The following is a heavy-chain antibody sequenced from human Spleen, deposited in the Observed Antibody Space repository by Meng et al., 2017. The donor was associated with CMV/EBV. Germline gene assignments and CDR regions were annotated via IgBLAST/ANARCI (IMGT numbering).Heavy chain of an antibody. V-gene: IGHV4-34*01. CDR3: ARASHTYYDFWSGHPRSFDY. CDR2: INHSGST. D-gene: IGHD3-3*01. Sequence: SETLSLTCAVFGGSFSNYYWSWIRQPPGKGLEWIGEINHSGSTNYNPSLKSRVTILLDTSKNQFSLKLSSVTAADTAVYYCARASHTYYDFWSGHPRSFDYWGQGTLVTVSS. J-gene: IGHJ4*02. CDR1: GGSFSNYY.